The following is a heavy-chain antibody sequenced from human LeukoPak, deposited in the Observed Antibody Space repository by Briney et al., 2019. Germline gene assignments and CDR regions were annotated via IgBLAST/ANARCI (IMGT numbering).Heavy chain of an antibody. CDR2: IIPIFGTA. Sequence: ASVNVSFKASGGTFSSYAISWVRQAPGQGLEWMGGIIPIFGTANYAQKFQGRVTITADESTSTAYMELSSLRSEDTAVYYCAREINYYDSSGYYYDYWGQGTLVTVSS. J-gene: IGHJ4*02. CDR3: AREINYYDSSGYYYDY. D-gene: IGHD3-22*01. V-gene: IGHV1-69*13. CDR1: GGTFSSYA.